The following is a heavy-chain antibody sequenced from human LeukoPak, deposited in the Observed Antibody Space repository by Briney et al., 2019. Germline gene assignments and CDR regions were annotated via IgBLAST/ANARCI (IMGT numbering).Heavy chain of an antibody. CDR2: IKSKTDGGTT. V-gene: IGHV3-15*07. CDR1: GFIFNNAW. CDR3: TAQLQSVYYYYGLDV. J-gene: IGHJ6*02. Sequence: GGSLGLSCVASGFIFNNAWMNWVRQAPGKGLEWVGRIKSKTDGGTTDYAGSVRGRFIISRDDSKNTLFLQMNSLKIDDTAVYYCTAQLQSVYYYYGLDVWGQGTTVTVSS. D-gene: IGHD4-11*01.